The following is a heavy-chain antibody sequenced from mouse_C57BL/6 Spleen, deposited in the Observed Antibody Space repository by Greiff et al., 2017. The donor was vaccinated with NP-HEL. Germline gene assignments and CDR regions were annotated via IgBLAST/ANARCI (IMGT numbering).Heavy chain of an antibody. CDR1: GYTFTSYW. Sequence: QVQLQQSGAELVKPGASVQLSCKASGYTFTSYWMQWVKQRPGQGLEWIGEIDPSDSYTNYNQKFKGKATLTVDTSSSTAYMQLSSLTSEDSAVYYCARGEGAYYSNYDYAMDYWGQGTSVTVSS. V-gene: IGHV1-50*01. D-gene: IGHD2-5*01. J-gene: IGHJ4*01. CDR2: IDPSDSYT. CDR3: ARGEGAYYSNYDYAMDY.